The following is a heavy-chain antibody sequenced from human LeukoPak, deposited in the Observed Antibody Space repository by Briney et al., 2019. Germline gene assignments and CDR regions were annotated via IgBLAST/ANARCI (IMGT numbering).Heavy chain of an antibody. V-gene: IGHV3-30*02. CDR3: ARGRYDSSGFAAPRDY. J-gene: IGHJ4*02. Sequence: PGGSLRLSCAASGFTFSSYGMHWVRQAPGKGLEWVAFIRYDGSNKYYADSVKGRFTISRDNSKNTLYLQMNSLRAEDTAVYYCARGRYDSSGFAAPRDYWGQGTLVTVSS. CDR1: GFTFSSYG. CDR2: IRYDGSNK. D-gene: IGHD3-22*01.